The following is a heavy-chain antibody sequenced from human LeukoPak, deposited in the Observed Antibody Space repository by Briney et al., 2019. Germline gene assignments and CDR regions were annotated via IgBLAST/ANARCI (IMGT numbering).Heavy chain of an antibody. CDR1: GFTFSRHA. CDR3: ARGFRKIEY. CDR2: ISGSGDNT. J-gene: IGHJ4*02. Sequence: GGPLRLSCAASGFTFSRHAMSWVRQAPGKGLDWVSGISGSGDNTYDADSVKGRFTISRDNSKNTVYLQMNSLRAEDTAVYYCARGFRKIEYWGQGTLVTVSS. V-gene: IGHV3-23*01.